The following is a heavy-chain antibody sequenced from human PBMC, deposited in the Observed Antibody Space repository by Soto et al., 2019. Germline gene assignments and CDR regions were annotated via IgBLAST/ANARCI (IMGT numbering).Heavy chain of an antibody. CDR3: ARGPSGQLGNWFDP. CDR2: INSDESDR. CDR1: GLNFSLYW. Sequence: VGPLRLSCAASGLNFSLYWMHWVRQDPGKGLVWVSRINSDESDRNYADSVKGRFTISRDNAKNTLYLQMNSLRAEDTAVYYCARGPSGQLGNWFDPWGQGTLVSAPQ. D-gene: IGHD6-13*01. J-gene: IGHJ5*02. V-gene: IGHV3-74*01.